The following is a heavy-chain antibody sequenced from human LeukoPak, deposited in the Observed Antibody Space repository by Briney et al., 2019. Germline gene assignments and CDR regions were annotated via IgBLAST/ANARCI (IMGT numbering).Heavy chain of an antibody. Sequence: GGSLRLSCAASGFTFSSHDMNWVRQAPGKGLEWVSSISSSSSYIYYADSVKGRFTISRDNAKNSLYLQMNSLRAEDTAVYYCARDRPYSSGWYNDYWGQGTLVTVSS. CDR3: ARDRPYSSGWYNDY. V-gene: IGHV3-21*01. CDR2: ISSSSSYI. D-gene: IGHD6-19*01. CDR1: GFTFSSHD. J-gene: IGHJ4*02.